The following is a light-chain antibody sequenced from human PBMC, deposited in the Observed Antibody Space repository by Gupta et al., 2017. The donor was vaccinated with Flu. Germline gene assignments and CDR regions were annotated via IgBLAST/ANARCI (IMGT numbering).Light chain of an antibody. J-gene: IGKJ1*01. CDR1: QSVSNSY. V-gene: IGKV3-20*01. Sequence: VLTQSPGTLSLSPGDRATVSCRVSQSVSNSYLSWYQQKAGQAPRLLIFATSSRATDIPARFSGSGYGTDFTLTISRREPEDFAVYFCQRDSCSSTWTFAQGTRVDIK. CDR2: ATS. CDR3: QRDSCSSTWT.